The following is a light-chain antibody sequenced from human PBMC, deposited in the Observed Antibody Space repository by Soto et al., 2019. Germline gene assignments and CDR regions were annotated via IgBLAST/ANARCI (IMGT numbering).Light chain of an antibody. Sequence: DIQMTQSPSSLSESVGDRVTITCLASHDIGNYLNWYQQKPGKAPKLLIYYASNLETGVSSRFSGSGSGTDFTFTISSLQPEDIAKYFWQQYENLPRFSFGPGTNVDIK. CDR1: HDIGNY. J-gene: IGKJ3*01. CDR2: YAS. V-gene: IGKV1-33*01. CDR3: QQYENLPRFS.